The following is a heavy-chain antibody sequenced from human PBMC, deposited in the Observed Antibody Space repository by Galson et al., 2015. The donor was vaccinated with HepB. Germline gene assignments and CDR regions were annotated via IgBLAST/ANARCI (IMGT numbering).Heavy chain of an antibody. CDR1: GFTFTAYA. V-gene: IGHV3-23*01. CDR2: LSGSSGNI. CDR3: AKAIWFGDPNMDV. J-gene: IGHJ6*03. D-gene: IGHD3-10*01. Sequence: SLRLSCAASGFTFTAYAMSWVRQAPGKGLEWVSSLSGSSGNIYYADSVRCRFTISRDTSTNTLFLQMNSLRAEDTALYYCAKAIWFGDPNMDVWGKGTTVTVSS.